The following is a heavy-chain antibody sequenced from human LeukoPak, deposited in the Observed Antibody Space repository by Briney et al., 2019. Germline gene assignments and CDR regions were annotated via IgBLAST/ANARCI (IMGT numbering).Heavy chain of an antibody. J-gene: IGHJ4*02. CDR2: INHSGST. CDR3: ASSGWYRGY. CDR1: GGSFSGYY. V-gene: IGHV4-34*01. D-gene: IGHD6-19*01. Sequence: PSETLSLTRAVYGGSFSGYYWSWIRQPPGKGLEWIGEINHSGSTTYNPSLKSRVTMSVDTSKNQFSLKLNSVTAADTAVYYCASSGWYRGYWGQGTLVTVSS.